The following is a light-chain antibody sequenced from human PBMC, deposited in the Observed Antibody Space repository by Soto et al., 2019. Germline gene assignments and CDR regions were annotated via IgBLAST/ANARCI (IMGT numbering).Light chain of an antibody. CDR3: QTWDTGSVI. V-gene: IGLV4-69*01. CDR1: SGHSSYA. CDR2: LNSDGSH. Sequence: QSVLTQSPSASASLGASVKFTCTLSSGHSSYAIAWHKQQPEKGPRYLMKLNSDGSHNKGDGIPDRFSGSSSGAERYLTISSLQSEDEADYYCQTWDTGSVIFGGGTKLTVL. J-gene: IGLJ2*01.